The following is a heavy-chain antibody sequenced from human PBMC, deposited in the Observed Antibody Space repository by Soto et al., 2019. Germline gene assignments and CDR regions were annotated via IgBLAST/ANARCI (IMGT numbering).Heavy chain of an antibody. Sequence: EVQLVESGGGLVKPGGSLRLSCAASGFTFSSYSMNWVRQAPGKGLEWVSSISSSSTYIYYADSVKGRFTISRDNAKNSLYLQMNSLRAEDTAVYYCVRELYYYDHWLDPWGQGTLVTVSS. CDR3: VRELYYYDHWLDP. V-gene: IGHV3-21*01. J-gene: IGHJ5*02. CDR1: GFTFSSYS. D-gene: IGHD3-22*01. CDR2: ISSSSTYI.